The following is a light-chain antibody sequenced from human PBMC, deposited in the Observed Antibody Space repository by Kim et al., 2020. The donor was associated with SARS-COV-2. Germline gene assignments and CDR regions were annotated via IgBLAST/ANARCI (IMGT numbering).Light chain of an antibody. Sequence: LSPGERATLSCRASQSVSSSHLAWYQQKPGQAPRLLIYGASTRATGIPDMFSGSGSGTDFTLTISRLEPEDFAVFYCQKYGSTWTFGQGTKVDIK. CDR2: GAS. V-gene: IGKV3-20*01. J-gene: IGKJ1*01. CDR3: QKYGSTWT. CDR1: QSVSSSH.